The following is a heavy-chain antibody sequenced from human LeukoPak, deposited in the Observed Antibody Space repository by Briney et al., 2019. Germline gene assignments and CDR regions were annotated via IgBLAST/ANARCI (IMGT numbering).Heavy chain of an antibody. V-gene: IGHV4-31*03. D-gene: IGHD3-9*01. CDR1: GGSISSGGYY. CDR3: ARVHPRSFDYDILTGPSRVEFDP. J-gene: IGHJ5*02. CDR2: IYYSGST. Sequence: SQTLSLTCTVSGGSISSGGYYWSWIRQHPGKGLEWTGYIYYSGSTYYNPSLKSRVTISVDTSKNQFSLKLSSVTAADTAVYYCARVHPRSFDYDILTGPSRVEFDPWGQGTLVTVSS.